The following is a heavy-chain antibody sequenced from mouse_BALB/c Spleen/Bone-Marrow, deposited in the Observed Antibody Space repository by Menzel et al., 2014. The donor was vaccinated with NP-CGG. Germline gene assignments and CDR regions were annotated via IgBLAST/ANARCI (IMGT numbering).Heavy chain of an antibody. V-gene: IGHV1S56*01. Sequence: VKLQESGPELVKPGASVRISCKASNYTFTTYYIYWVKQRPGQGLEWIGWTYPVNVNTKYNEKFKAKATLTADKSSSTAYMQLSSLTSEDSAVYFCARSRYGSYYGYWGQGTPLTVSS. D-gene: IGHD1-1*01. J-gene: IGHJ2*01. CDR1: NYTFTTYY. CDR2: TYPVNVNT. CDR3: ARSRYGSYYGY.